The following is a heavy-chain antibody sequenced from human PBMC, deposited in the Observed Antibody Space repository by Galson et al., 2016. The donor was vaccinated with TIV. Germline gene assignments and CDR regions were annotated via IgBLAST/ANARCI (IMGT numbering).Heavy chain of an antibody. J-gene: IGHJ4*02. CDR1: GGSVSSVGYS. V-gene: IGHV4-30-2*06. CDR2: IYHSGNT. Sequence: TLSLTCAVSGGSVSSVGYSWNWIRQSEGKGLEWIGFIYHSGNTYYNPSLKSRVTISLDGSKNQFSLRLTSVTAADPALYFCASTPPRYKWSYFDSWGQGALVTVSS. D-gene: IGHD1-20*01. CDR3: ASTPPRYKWSYFDS.